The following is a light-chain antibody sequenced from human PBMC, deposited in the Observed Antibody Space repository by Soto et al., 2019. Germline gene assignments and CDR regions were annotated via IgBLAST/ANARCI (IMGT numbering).Light chain of an antibody. CDR2: AAS. V-gene: IGKV1-17*03. J-gene: IGKJ1*01. CDR3: LQHNSYPWT. Sequence: DIQMTQSPSAMSASVGDRVTITCRASQGISNYLAWFQQKPGEVPKRLIYAASSLQSGVPARFSGSGSVTEVSLTISSLQPEDFATYYCLQHNSYPWTFGQGTKVEIK. CDR1: QGISNY.